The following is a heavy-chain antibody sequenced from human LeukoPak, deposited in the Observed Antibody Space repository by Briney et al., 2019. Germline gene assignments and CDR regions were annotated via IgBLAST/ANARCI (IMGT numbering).Heavy chain of an antibody. CDR2: IKQDGSEK. J-gene: IGHJ4*02. CDR1: GFTFSSYW. D-gene: IGHD6-19*01. Sequence: GGSLRLSCAASGFTFSSYWMSWVRQAPGKGLEWVANIKQDGSEKYYVDSVKGRFTISRDNSKNTLYLQMNSLRAEDTALYYCAKDSKGYSSGWDLDYWGQGTLVTVSS. V-gene: IGHV3-7*03. CDR3: AKDSKGYSSGWDLDY.